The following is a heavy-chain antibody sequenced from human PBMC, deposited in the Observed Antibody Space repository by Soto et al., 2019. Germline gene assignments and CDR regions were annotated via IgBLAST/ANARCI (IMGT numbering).Heavy chain of an antibody. J-gene: IGHJ3*02. CDR3: ARKWVVEDHDAFDI. D-gene: IGHD2-15*01. CDR1: GGSISSSNW. CDR2: IYHSGST. Sequence: PSETLSLTCAVSGGSISSSNWWSWVRQPPGKGLEWIGEIYHSGSTNYNPSLKSRVTMSVDKSKNQFSLKLSSVTAADTAVYYCARKWVVEDHDAFDIWGQGTMVTVSS. V-gene: IGHV4-4*02.